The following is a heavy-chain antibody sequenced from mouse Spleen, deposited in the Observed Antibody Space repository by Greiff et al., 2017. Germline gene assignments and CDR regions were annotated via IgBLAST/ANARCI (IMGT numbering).Heavy chain of an antibody. CDR1: GFTFSDYY. CDR3: ARRILRLRDAMDY. CDR2: ISDGGSYT. Sequence: EVKLMESGGGLVKPGGSLKLSCAASGFTFSDYYMYWVRQTPEKRLEWVATISDGGSYTYYPDSVKGRFTISRDNAKNNLYLQMSSLKSEDTAMYYCARRILRLRDAMDYWGQGTSVTVSS. V-gene: IGHV5-4*02. J-gene: IGHJ4*01. D-gene: IGHD1-2*01.